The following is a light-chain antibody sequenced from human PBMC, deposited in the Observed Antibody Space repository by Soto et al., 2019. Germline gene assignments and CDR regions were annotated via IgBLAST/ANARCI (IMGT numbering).Light chain of an antibody. CDR3: QQYDNLPLT. V-gene: IGKV1-33*01. Sequence: DSPMTQSPSSLSASVGDRDTITCQASQDISNYLNWYQQKPGKAPKLLIYDASNLETGVPSRFSGSGSGTDFTFTISSLQPEDIATYYCQQYDNLPLTFGGGTKVDIK. CDR1: QDISNY. J-gene: IGKJ4*01. CDR2: DAS.